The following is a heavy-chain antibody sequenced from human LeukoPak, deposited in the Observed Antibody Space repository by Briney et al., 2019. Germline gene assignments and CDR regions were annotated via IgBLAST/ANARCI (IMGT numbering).Heavy chain of an antibody. CDR1: GGSISRSSYY. CDR3: ARGYQWESSYYFDY. J-gene: IGHJ4*02. Sequence: SETLSLTCTVSGGSISRSSYYWGWIRQPPGKGLEWIGSIYYSGSTYYNPSLKSRVTISVDTSKNQFSLKLSSVTAADTAVYYCARGYQWESSYYFDYWGQGTLVTVSS. V-gene: IGHV4-39*01. CDR2: IYYSGST. D-gene: IGHD1-26*01.